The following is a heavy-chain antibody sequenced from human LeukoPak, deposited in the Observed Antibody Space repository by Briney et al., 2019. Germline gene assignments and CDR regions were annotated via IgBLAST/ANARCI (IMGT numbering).Heavy chain of an antibody. Sequence: PSETLSLTCAVYGGSFSGYYWSWIRQPPGKGLEWIGEINHSGSTNYNPSLKSRVAISVDTSKNQFSLKLSSVTAADTAVYYCASTVVPYYFDYWGQGTLVTVSS. J-gene: IGHJ4*02. D-gene: IGHD2-8*01. V-gene: IGHV4-34*01. CDR1: GGSFSGYY. CDR2: INHSGST. CDR3: ASTVVPYYFDY.